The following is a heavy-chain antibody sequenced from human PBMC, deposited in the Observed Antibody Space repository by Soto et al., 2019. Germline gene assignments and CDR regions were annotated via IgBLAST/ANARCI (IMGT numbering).Heavy chain of an antibody. D-gene: IGHD3-10*01. CDR2: IYYSGST. CDR3: ASGNYYGSGSYYPY. V-gene: IGHV4-31*03. Sequence: SETLSLTCTVSGGSISSGGYYWSWIRQHPGKGLEWFGYIYYSGSTYYNPSLKSRVTMSVDTAKNRCSLKLSSVTAADKAVYYCASGNYYGSGSYYPYWGQGTLVTVSS. CDR1: GGSISSGGYY. J-gene: IGHJ4*02.